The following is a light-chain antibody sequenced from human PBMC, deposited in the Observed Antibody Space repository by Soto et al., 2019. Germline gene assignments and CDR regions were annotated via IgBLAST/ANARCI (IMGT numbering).Light chain of an antibody. CDR2: GAS. CDR1: QSVSSSY. J-gene: IGKJ1*01. V-gene: IGKV3-20*01. CDR3: QQYGSSPWT. Sequence: DIVLTQAAGTLSISPGERATLSCRASQSVSSSYLAWYQQKPGQAPRPLIYGASSRAIGIPDRFSGSGSGTDFTLTISRLEPEDFAVYYCQQYGSSPWTFGQGTKVDIK.